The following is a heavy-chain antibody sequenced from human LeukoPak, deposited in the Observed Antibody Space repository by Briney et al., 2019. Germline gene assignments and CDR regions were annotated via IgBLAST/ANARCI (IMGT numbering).Heavy chain of an antibody. V-gene: IGHV3-30-3*01. CDR2: ISYDGSNK. Sequence: GRSLRLSCAASGFTFSNYPMHWVRQAPGKGLEWVAVISYDGSNKYYADSVKGRFTISRDSSKNTLYLHMNSLRAEDTAVYHCARDADGVVDYWGQGTLVTVSS. J-gene: IGHJ4*02. CDR1: GFTFSNYP. CDR3: ARDADGVVDY. D-gene: IGHD3-10*01.